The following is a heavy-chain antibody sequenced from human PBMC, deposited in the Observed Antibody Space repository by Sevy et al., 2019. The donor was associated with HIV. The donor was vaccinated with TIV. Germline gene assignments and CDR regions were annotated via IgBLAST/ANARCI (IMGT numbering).Heavy chain of an antibody. CDR1: GFTSSDYA. V-gene: IGHV3-49*04. J-gene: IGHJ4*02. CDR2: IKTKTYGGTT. D-gene: IGHD6-19*01. Sequence: GGSLRLSCTASGFTSSDYAMSWVRQAPGKGLEWVGFIKTKTYGGTTEYAASVKGRFIISRDDSKNIAYLQMNSLKTEDTAVYYCTRDLYGSGWFYFDYWGQGTLVTVSS. CDR3: TRDLYGSGWFYFDY.